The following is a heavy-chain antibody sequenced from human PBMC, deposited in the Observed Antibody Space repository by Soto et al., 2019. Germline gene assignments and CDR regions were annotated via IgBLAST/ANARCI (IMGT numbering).Heavy chain of an antibody. CDR3: ARDFRTYYDFWSGPAY. CDR1: GYTFTSYG. Sequence: ASVKVSCKASGYTFTSYGISWVRQAPGQGLEWMGWISAYNGDTNYAQKLQGRVTMTTDTSTSTAYMELRSLRSDDTAVYYCARDFRTYYDFWSGPAYWAQGSVVPV. CDR2: ISAYNGDT. J-gene: IGHJ4*02. V-gene: IGHV1-18*01. D-gene: IGHD3-3*01.